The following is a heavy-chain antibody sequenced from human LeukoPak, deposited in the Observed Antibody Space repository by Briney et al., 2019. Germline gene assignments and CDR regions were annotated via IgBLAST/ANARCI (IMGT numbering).Heavy chain of an antibody. CDR2: FDPEDGET. D-gene: IGHD6-19*01. CDR3: ATDSSGWYGIFDY. J-gene: IGHJ4*02. CDR1: GYTLTELS. Sequence: ASVKVSCKVSGYTLTELSMHWVRQAPGKGLEWMGGFDPEDGETIYAQKFQGRVTMTEDTSTDTAYMGLSSLRSEDTAVYYCATDSSGWYGIFDYWGQGTLVTVSS. V-gene: IGHV1-24*01.